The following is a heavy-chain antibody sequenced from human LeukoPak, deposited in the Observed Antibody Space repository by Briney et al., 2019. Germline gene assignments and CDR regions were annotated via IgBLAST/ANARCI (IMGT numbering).Heavy chain of an antibody. V-gene: IGHV4-30-2*01. CDR2: IYHSGST. CDR1: GGSISSGGYY. Sequence: SQTLSLTCTVSGGSISSGGYYWSWIRQPPGKGLEWIGYIYHSGSTYYNPSLKSRVTISVDRSKNQFSLKLSSVTAADTAVYYCARGGYCSSTSCSYYYYYYMDVWGKGTTVTVSS. CDR3: ARGGYCSSTSCSYYYYYYMDV. D-gene: IGHD2-2*01. J-gene: IGHJ6*03.